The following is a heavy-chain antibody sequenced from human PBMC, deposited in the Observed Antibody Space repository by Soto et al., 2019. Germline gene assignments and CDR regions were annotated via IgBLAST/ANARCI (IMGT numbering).Heavy chain of an antibody. D-gene: IGHD3-3*01. Sequence: GASVKVSCKASGYTFTSYDINWVLQATGQGLEWMGWMNPNSGNAGYAQKFEGRVTMTRNTSISTAYMELSSLRSEDTAVYYCARVRGGDFWSGYAYYYGMDVWGQGTTVTVSS. J-gene: IGHJ6*02. CDR1: GYTFTSYD. CDR2: MNPNSGNA. V-gene: IGHV1-8*01. CDR3: ARVRGGDFWSGYAYYYGMDV.